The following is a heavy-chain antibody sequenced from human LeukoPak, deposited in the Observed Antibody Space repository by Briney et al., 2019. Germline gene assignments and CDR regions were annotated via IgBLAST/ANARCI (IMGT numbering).Heavy chain of an antibody. J-gene: IGHJ4*02. CDR2: IYDRGST. V-gene: IGHV4-59*01. CDR1: GGSISSYF. CDR3: AKGRTFGN. Sequence: SETLPRTCTVSGGSISSYFWSWIRQPPGKGLEWIGNIYDRGSTKYNPSLKSRVTISVDTSKNQFSLRLSSVTAADTAVYHCAKGRTFGNWGPGTLVTVSS.